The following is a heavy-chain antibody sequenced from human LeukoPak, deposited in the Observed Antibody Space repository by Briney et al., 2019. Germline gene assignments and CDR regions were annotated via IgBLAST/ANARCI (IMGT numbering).Heavy chain of an antibody. Sequence: TSETLSLTCTVSGGSISSYYWSWIRQPPGKGLEWIGYIYYSGSTNYNPSLKSRVTISVDTSKNQFSLKLSSVTAADTAVYYCARGPGLGYCSGGSCYWFDPWGQGTLVTVSS. J-gene: IGHJ5*02. CDR2: IYYSGST. V-gene: IGHV4-59*08. D-gene: IGHD2-15*01. CDR3: ARGPGLGYCSGGSCYWFDP. CDR1: GGSISSYY.